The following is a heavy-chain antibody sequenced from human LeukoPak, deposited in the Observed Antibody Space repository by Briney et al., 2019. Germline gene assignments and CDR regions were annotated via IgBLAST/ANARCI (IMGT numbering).Heavy chain of an antibody. CDR1: GFTFTSSA. J-gene: IGHJ6*02. CDR2: IVVGSGNT. V-gene: IGHV1-58*02. D-gene: IGHD2-2*01. Sequence: SVKVSCKASGFTFTSSAIQWVRQARGQRLEWIGWIVVGSGNTNYAQKFQERVTITRDMSTSTAYMELSSLRSEDTAVYYCAADPYCSSTSCYEGFYYYYGMDVWGQGNTVTVSS. CDR3: AADPYCSSTSCYEGFYYYYGMDV.